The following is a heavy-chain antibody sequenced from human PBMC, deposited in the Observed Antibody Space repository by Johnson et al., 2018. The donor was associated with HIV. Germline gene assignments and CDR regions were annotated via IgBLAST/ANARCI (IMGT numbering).Heavy chain of an antibody. V-gene: IGHV3-30*04. CDR3: AKDQGWFGEFMNAFDI. Sequence: QLVESGGGVVQPGRSLRLSCAASGFTFSSYAMHWVRQAPGKGLEWVAVIGSDGSDKYYADSVKGRVTISRDNPKNTVYLHMNSLRAEDTAVYYCAKDQGWFGEFMNAFDIWGQGTMVTVSS. J-gene: IGHJ3*02. CDR1: GFTFSSYA. CDR2: IGSDGSDK. D-gene: IGHD3-10*01.